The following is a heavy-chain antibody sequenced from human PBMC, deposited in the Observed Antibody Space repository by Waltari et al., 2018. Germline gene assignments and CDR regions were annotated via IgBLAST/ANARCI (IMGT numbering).Heavy chain of an antibody. Sequence: VQVVESGGGLVQPGRSLRASCGASGFTFSYYAMHSVRQAPGKGLEWVAGSSWNSGSIGYADSVKGRFTISRDNAKDSLYLHMNSLRADDTALYYCAKGYGYHYYNTMDVWGQGTTVTVSS. D-gene: IGHD5-18*01. J-gene: IGHJ6*02. CDR3: AKGYGYHYYNTMDV. V-gene: IGHV3-9*01. CDR1: GFTFSYYA. CDR2: SSWNSGSI.